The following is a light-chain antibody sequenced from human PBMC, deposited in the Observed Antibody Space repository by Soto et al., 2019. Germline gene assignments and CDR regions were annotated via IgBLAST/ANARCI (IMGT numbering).Light chain of an antibody. J-gene: IGKJ2*01. CDR3: QQYNSYSYT. CDR1: QGISSF. CDR2: KAS. Sequence: IQLTQTPSSLSASVGDRVTITCRASQGISSFLAWYQQKPGKAPKLLIYKASSLESGVPSRFSGSGSGTEFTLTISSLQPDDFATYYCQQYNSYSYTFGQGTKVDIK. V-gene: IGKV1-5*03.